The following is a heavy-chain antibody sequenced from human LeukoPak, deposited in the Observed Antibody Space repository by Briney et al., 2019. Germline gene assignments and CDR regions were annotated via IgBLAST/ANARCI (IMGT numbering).Heavy chain of an antibody. Sequence: PSETLSLTCTVSGASVSRYYWNWIRQSPGKGLEWIGYVYDSGSIRFNPSLKSRVTISIDTSKNQFSLKMTSVTAADTAVYYCARGWSASSYFGYWGQGTLVTVSS. CDR2: VYDSGSI. D-gene: IGHD6-6*01. CDR3: ARGWSASSYFGY. J-gene: IGHJ4*02. CDR1: GASVSRYY. V-gene: IGHV4-59*02.